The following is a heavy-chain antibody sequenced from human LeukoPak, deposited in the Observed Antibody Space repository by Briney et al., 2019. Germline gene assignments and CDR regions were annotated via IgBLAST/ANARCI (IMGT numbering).Heavy chain of an antibody. D-gene: IGHD3-9*01. Sequence: GGSLRLSCAASGFTFSTYSVNWVRQAPGKGLEWVSSISSSSNYIHYADSVKGRFAISRDDAKNSVYLQMNTLRAEDTAVYYCARDGDILTGRRVDYWGQGALVTVSS. CDR2: ISSSSNYI. J-gene: IGHJ4*02. CDR1: GFTFSTYS. CDR3: ARDGDILTGRRVDY. V-gene: IGHV3-21*01.